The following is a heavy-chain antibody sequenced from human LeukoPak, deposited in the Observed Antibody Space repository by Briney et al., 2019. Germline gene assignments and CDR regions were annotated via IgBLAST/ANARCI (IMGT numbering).Heavy chain of an antibody. CDR1: GFTFDDYG. D-gene: IGHD4-23*01. J-gene: IGHJ4*02. Sequence: PGGSLRLSCAASGFTFDDYGMSWVRQAPGKGLEWVSGINWNGGSTGYADSVKGRFTISRDNAKNSLYLQMNSLRAEDTAVYYCTYGGKKGFDYWGQGTLVTVSS. CDR2: INWNGGST. CDR3: TYGGKKGFDY. V-gene: IGHV3-20*04.